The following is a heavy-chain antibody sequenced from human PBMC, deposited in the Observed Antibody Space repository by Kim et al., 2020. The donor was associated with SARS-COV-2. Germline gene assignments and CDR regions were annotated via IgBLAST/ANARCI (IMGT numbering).Heavy chain of an antibody. V-gene: IGHV4-34*01. CDR3: ARGTVRGSGWYSYYYGMDV. Sequence: SETLSLTCAVYGGSFSGYYWSWIRQPPGKGLEWIGEINHSGSTNYNPSLKSRVTISVDTSKNQFSLKLSSVTAADTAVYYCARGTVRGSGWYSYYYGMDVWGQGTTVTVSS. D-gene: IGHD6-19*01. J-gene: IGHJ6*02. CDR2: INHSGST. CDR1: GGSFSGYY.